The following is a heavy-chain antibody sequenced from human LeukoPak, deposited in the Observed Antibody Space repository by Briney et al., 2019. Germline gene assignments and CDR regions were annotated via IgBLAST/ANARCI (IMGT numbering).Heavy chain of an antibody. CDR1: GFIFSTYA. J-gene: IGHJ3*02. CDR3: ARPGGYAFDI. V-gene: IGHV3-30*04. D-gene: IGHD3-10*01. Sequence: GTSLRLSCTASGFIFSTYAFHWVRQAPGKGPEWMAFITYDGSNTYFADSVKGRLTLSRDNSKNALYLQMNSLRPADTAVYYCARPGGYAFDIWGQGTMVTVSS. CDR2: ITYDGSNT.